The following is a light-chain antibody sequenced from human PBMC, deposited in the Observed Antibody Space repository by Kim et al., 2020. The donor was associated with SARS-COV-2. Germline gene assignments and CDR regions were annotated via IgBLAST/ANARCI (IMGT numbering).Light chain of an antibody. CDR2: DAS. J-gene: IGKJ1*01. Sequence: DIQMTQPPSSLSASVGDRVTITCQASQDISNYLNWYQQKPGKAPEVLIYDASDLETGVPSRFSGSGSATYFALTISSLQPEDIATYYCQQYDNLPWTFGQGTKVDIK. V-gene: IGKV1-33*01. CDR3: QQYDNLPWT. CDR1: QDISNY.